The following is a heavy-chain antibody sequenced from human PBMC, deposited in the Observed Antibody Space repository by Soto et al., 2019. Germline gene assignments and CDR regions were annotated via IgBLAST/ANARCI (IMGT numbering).Heavy chain of an antibody. J-gene: IGHJ4*02. D-gene: IGHD3-22*01. CDR3: AKDDYYDSSGSEPRDDY. CDR1: GFTFSSYA. CDR2: ISGSGGST. V-gene: IGHV3-23*01. Sequence: GGSLRLSCAASGFTFSSYAMSWVRQAPGKGLEWVSAISGSGGSTYYADSVEGRFTISRDNSKDTLYLQMNSLRAEDTAVYYCAKDDYYDSSGSEPRDDYWGQGTLVTVSS.